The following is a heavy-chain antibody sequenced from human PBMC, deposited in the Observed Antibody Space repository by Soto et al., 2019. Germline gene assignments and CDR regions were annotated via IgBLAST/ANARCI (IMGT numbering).Heavy chain of an antibody. CDR2: SYPSDSDT. CDR1: GYSFSTFW. CDR3: ARLPQDYYYHGMDV. Sequence: PGESLTISCKGSGYSFSTFWIGCVRQMPGKGLEWMGISYPSDSDTRYSPSFQGQVTISADKSSRTAYLQRSSLKASDSAMYYCARLPQDYYYHGMDVWGQGTKVSVPS. V-gene: IGHV5-51*01. J-gene: IGHJ6*02.